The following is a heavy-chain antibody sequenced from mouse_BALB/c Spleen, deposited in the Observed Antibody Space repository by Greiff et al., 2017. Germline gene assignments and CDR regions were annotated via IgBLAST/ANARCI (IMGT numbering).Heavy chain of an antibody. CDR1: GFSLTGYG. J-gene: IGHJ4*01. D-gene: IGHD1-1*02. V-gene: IGHV2-6-7*01. CDR2: IWGDGST. Sequence: QVQLKESGPGLVAPSQSLSITCTVSGFSLTGYGVNWVRQPPGKGLEWLGMIWGDGSTDYNSALKSRLSISKDNSKSQVFLKMNSLQTDDTARYYCARDREGGHYAMDYWGQGTSVTVSS. CDR3: ARDREGGHYAMDY.